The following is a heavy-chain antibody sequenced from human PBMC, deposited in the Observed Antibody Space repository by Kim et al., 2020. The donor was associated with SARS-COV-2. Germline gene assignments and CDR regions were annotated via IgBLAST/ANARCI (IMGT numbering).Heavy chain of an antibody. CDR1: GGSISRSGHF. CDR2: TYYAANP. J-gene: IGHJ6*02. CDR3: AAVREANYFYGLGV. V-gene: IGHV4-39*07. D-gene: IGHD3-9*01. Sequence: SETLSLTCSVSGGSISRSGHFWGWVRQTAEKGLEWVGTTYYAANPYHNPSLKDRVTISVDPSANQFSLRLSSATAADAGVYYCAAVREANYFYGLGVWGRGITVTVSS.